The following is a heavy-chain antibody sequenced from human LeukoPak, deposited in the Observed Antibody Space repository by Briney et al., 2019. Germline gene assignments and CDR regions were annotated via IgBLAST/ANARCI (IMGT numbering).Heavy chain of an antibody. CDR2: IYHSGST. D-gene: IGHD5-18*01. J-gene: IGHJ4*02. Sequence: KPSETLSLTCAVSGGSISSGGYSWSWIRQPPGKGLEWIGYIYHSGSTYYNPSLKSRVTISVDRSKNQFSLKLSSVTAADTAVYYCASGYSYGYAGGLDYWGQGTLVTVSS. V-gene: IGHV4-30-2*01. CDR1: GGSISSGGYS. CDR3: ASGYSYGYAGGLDY.